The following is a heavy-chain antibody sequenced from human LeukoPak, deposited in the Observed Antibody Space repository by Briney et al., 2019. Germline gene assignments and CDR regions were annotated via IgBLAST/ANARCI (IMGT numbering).Heavy chain of an antibody. J-gene: IGHJ4*02. CDR1: GFTFSSYG. V-gene: IGHV3-30*18. CDR3: AKDRHPAMYYFDY. Sequence: PGRSLRLSCAASGFTFSSYGMHWVRQAPGKGLEWVAVISYGGSNKYYADSVKGRFTISRDNSKNTLYLQMNSLRAEDTAVYYCAKDRHPAMYYFDYWGQGTLVTVSS. CDR2: ISYGGSNK.